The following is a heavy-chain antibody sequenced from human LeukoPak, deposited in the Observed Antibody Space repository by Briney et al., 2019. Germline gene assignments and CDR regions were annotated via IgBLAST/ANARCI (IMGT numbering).Heavy chain of an antibody. J-gene: IGHJ4*02. D-gene: IGHD3-22*01. Sequence: SSETLSLTCAVYGGSFSGYYWSWIRQPSGKGLEWIGEINHSGSTNYNPSLKSRVTISVDTSKNQFSLKLSSVTAADTAVYYCARGSSSGYLGRYFDYWGQGTLVTVSS. CDR3: ARGSSSGYLGRYFDY. CDR2: INHSGST. CDR1: GGSFSGYY. V-gene: IGHV4-34*01.